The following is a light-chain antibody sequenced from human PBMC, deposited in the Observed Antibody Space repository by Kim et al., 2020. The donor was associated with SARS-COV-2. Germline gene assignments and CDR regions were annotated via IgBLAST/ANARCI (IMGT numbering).Light chain of an antibody. V-gene: IGLV1-40*01. Sequence: TNSCTGSSSNSGAGYDVHWYQQLPGTAPKLLIYGNSNRPSGVPDRFSGSKSGTSASLAITGLQAEDEADYYCQSYDSSLSGVFGGGTQLTVL. CDR1: SSNSGAGYD. CDR3: QSYDSSLSGV. J-gene: IGLJ2*01. CDR2: GNS.